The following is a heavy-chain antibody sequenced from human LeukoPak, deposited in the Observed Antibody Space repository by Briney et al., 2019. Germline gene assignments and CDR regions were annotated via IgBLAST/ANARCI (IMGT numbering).Heavy chain of an antibody. CDR3: ARADTTHPYYFDY. CDR1: GFTFSIYS. Sequence: PGGSLRLSCAASGFTFSIYSMDWVRQAPGKGLDCISSISSSSSYIYYADSVKGRFTISRDNAKNSLYLQVNSLRAEDTAVYYCARADTTHPYYFDYWGQGTLVTVSS. V-gene: IGHV3-21*01. J-gene: IGHJ4*02. D-gene: IGHD5-18*01. CDR2: ISSSSSYI.